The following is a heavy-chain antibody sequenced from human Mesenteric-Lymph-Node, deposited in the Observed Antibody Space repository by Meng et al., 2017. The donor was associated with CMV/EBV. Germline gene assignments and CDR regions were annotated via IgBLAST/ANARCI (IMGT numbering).Heavy chain of an antibody. CDR2: INHSGST. V-gene: IGHV4-34*01. CDR3: ARGVGSIAARPVGY. CDR1: GGSFSGYY. D-gene: IGHD6-6*01. Sequence: SETLSLTCAVYGGSFSGYYWSWIRQPPGKGLEWIGEINHSGSTNYNPSLKSRVTISVDTSKNQFSLKLSSVTAADTAVYYCARGVGSIAARPVGYWGQGTLVTVSS. J-gene: IGHJ4*02.